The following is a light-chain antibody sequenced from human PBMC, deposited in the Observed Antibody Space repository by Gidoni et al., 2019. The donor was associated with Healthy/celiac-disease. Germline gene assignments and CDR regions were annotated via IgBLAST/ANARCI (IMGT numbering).Light chain of an antibody. CDR3: QQYGSSPRT. CDR1: QSVSSSY. V-gene: IGKV3-20*01. Sequence: EIVLTQSPGTLSLSPGDRATLSCRASQSVSSSYLAWYQQKPGQAPRLLIYGASSRATGIPDRFSGSGSGTDFTLTISRLEPEDFAVYYCQQYGSSPRTFXQXTKLXIK. J-gene: IGKJ2*01. CDR2: GAS.